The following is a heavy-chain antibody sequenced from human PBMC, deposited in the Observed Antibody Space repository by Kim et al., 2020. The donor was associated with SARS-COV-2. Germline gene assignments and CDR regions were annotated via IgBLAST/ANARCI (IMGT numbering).Heavy chain of an antibody. CDR1: GYSFTSYW. J-gene: IGHJ4*02. CDR2: IDPSDSYT. D-gene: IGHD3-10*01. V-gene: IGHV5-10-1*01. Sequence: GESLKISCKGSGYSFTSYWISWVRQMPGKGLEWMGRIDPSDSYTNYSPSFQGHVTISADKSISTAYLQWSSLKASDTAMYYCARHLEGILLWFGVPTATFDYWGQGTLVTVSS. CDR3: ARHLEGILLWFGVPTATFDY.